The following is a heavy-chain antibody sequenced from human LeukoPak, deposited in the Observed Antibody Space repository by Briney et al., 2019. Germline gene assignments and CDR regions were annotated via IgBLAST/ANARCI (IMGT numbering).Heavy chain of an antibody. V-gene: IGHV4-34*01. Sequence: PSETLSLTCAVYGGSFSGYYWSWIRQAPGKGLEWIGEINHSGSTNYNPSLKSRVTISVDTSKNQFSLKLSSVTAADTAVYYCARGRGFTIFGVVPFDPWGQGTLVTVSS. CDR3: ARGRGFTIFGVVPFDP. J-gene: IGHJ5*02. CDR1: GGSFSGYY. CDR2: INHSGST. D-gene: IGHD3-3*01.